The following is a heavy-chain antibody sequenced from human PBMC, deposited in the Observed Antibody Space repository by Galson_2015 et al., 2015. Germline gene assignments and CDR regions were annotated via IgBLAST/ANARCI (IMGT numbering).Heavy chain of an antibody. J-gene: IGHJ6*02. Sequence: TLSLTCTVSGGSISSGSYYWSWIRQPAGKGLEWIGRIYTSGSTNYNPSLKSRVTISVDTSKNQFSLKLSSVTAADTAVYYCARGRFDSNTTKYYYYGMDVWGQGTTVTVSS. CDR2: IYTSGST. D-gene: IGHD3-9*01. CDR3: ARGRFDSNTTKYYYYGMDV. V-gene: IGHV4-61*02. CDR1: GGSISSGSYY.